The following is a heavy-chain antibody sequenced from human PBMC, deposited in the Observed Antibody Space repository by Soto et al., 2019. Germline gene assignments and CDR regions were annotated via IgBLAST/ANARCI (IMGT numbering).Heavy chain of an antibody. CDR3: ARVLDRGYNWFDP. CDR2: IYYSGST. V-gene: IGHV4-59*01. J-gene: IGHJ5*02. D-gene: IGHD3-10*01. CDR1: GGSISSYY. Sequence: SETLSLTCTVSGGSISSYYWSWIRQPPGKGLEWIGYIYYSGSTNYNPSLKSRVTISVDTSKNQFSLKLSSVTAADTAVYCCARVLDRGYNWFDPWGQGTLVTVSS.